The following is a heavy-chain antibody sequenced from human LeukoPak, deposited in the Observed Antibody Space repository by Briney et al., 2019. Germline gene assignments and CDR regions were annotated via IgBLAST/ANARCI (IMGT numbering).Heavy chain of an antibody. J-gene: IGHJ3*02. CDR3: ATPDCSGGSCYSDAFHI. V-gene: IGHV4-61*02. CDR1: GGSISSSSYY. D-gene: IGHD2-15*01. CDR2: IYTSGST. Sequence: SETLSLTCTVSGGSISSSSYYWSWIRQPAGKGLEWIGRIYTSGSTNYNPSLESRVTISVDTSKNQFSLKLSSVTAADTAVYYCATPDCSGGSCYSDAFHIWGQGTMVTVSS.